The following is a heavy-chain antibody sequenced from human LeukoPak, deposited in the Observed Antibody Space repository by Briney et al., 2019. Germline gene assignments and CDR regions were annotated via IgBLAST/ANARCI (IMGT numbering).Heavy chain of an antibody. V-gene: IGHV3-33*01. CDR3: ATAVASSSGWYADY. Sequence: GGSLRLSCAASGFTFRSYGMHWVRQAPGKGLEWVAVIWYDGSNKYYADSVKGRFTVSGDNSKNTLYLQMNSLRAEDTAVYYCATAVASSSGWYADYWGQGTLVTVSS. CDR2: IWYDGSNK. J-gene: IGHJ4*02. CDR1: GFTFRSYG. D-gene: IGHD6-19*01.